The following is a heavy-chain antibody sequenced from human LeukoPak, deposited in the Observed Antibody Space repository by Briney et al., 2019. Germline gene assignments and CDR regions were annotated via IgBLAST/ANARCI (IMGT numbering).Heavy chain of an antibody. J-gene: IGHJ6*02. CDR3: ARVPSLYDILTGSYYGMDV. Sequence: ASVKVSCKASGYTFTGYYMHWVRQAPGQGLEWMGRIIPILGIANYAQKFQGRVTITADKSTSTAYMELSSLRSEDTAVYYCARVPSLYDILTGSYYGMDVWGQGTTVTVSS. CDR2: IIPILGIA. V-gene: IGHV1-69*04. CDR1: GYTFTGYY. D-gene: IGHD3-9*01.